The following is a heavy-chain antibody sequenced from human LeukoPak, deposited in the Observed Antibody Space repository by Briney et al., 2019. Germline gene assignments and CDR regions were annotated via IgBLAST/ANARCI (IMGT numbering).Heavy chain of an antibody. J-gene: IGHJ4*02. V-gene: IGHV3-21*01. CDR3: ARDRDDILDY. CDR1: GFTVSSNS. Sequence: GGSLRLSCTVSGFTVSSNSMSWVRQAPGKGLEWVSSISSSSSYIYYADSVKGRFTISRDNAKNSLYLQMNSLRAEDTAVYYCARDRDDILDYWGQGTLVTVSS. D-gene: IGHD3-9*01. CDR2: ISSSSSYI.